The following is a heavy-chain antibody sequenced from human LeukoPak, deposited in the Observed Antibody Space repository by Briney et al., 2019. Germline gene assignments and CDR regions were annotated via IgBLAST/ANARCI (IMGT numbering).Heavy chain of an antibody. J-gene: IGHJ5*02. CDR3: ARGRRLRGWFDP. D-gene: IGHD1-14*01. Sequence: ASVKVSRKASGYTFTSYDINWVRQATGQGLEWMGWMNPNSGNTGYAQKFQGRVTMTRNTSISTAYMELSSLRSEDTAVYYCARGRRLRGWFDPWGQGTLVTVSS. V-gene: IGHV1-8*01. CDR2: MNPNSGNT. CDR1: GYTFTSYD.